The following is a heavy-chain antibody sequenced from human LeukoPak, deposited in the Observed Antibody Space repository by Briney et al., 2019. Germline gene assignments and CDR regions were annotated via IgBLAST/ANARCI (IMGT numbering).Heavy chain of an antibody. D-gene: IGHD2-21*02. CDR1: GGSISSYY. V-gene: IGHV4-59*01. CDR2: TYYSGST. CDR3: ARAYYCGGDCYHFDF. Sequence: SETLSLTCTVSGGSISSYYWSWIRQPPGKGLEWIGYTYYSGSTNYNPSLKSRVTISVDTFKNQFSLKLSSVTAADTAVYYGARAYYCGGDCYHFDFWGQGTLVTVSS. J-gene: IGHJ4*02.